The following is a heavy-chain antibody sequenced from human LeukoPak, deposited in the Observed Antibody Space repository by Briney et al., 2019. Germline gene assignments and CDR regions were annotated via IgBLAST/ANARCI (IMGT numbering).Heavy chain of an antibody. CDR2: ISASNGDT. V-gene: IGHV1-18*04. D-gene: IGHD3-10*01. CDR3: ARFLWFGELFV. Sequence: ASVKPCCKASGNNFTSFGVSWVRQAPGQRLEYMGWISASNGDTTYAPKFRGRVTMTTDTSTSTVYMELRSLRSDDTAVYYCARFLWFGELFVWGQGTTVTVSS. CDR1: GNNFTSFG. J-gene: IGHJ6*02.